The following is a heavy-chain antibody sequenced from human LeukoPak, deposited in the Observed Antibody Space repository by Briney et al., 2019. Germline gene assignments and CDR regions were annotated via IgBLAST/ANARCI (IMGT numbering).Heavy chain of an antibody. CDR1: GASIRSGDHH. Sequence: PSQTLSLTCSVSGASIRSGDHHWSWLRQSPGKGLEWIGYIYFSGSRSSNPSLRSRLTISVDTSKNQFSLKLSSVTAADTAVYYCARDITMVRGQSGGGDYWGQGTLVTVSS. J-gene: IGHJ4*02. CDR3: ARDITMVRGQSGGGDY. CDR2: IYFSGSR. D-gene: IGHD3-10*01. V-gene: IGHV4-30-4*08.